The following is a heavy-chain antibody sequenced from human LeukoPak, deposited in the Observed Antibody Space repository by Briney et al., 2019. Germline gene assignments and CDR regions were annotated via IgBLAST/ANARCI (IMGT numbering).Heavy chain of an antibody. CDR2: ISGSGGST. V-gene: IGHV3-23*01. CDR3: AKPNYGGNEGSAFDI. Sequence: GGSLRLSCAASGFTFSSYAMSWVRQAPGKELEWVSAISGSGGSTYYADSVKGRFTISRDNSKNTLYLQMNSLRAEDTAVYYCAKPNYGGNEGSAFDIWGQGTMVTVSS. CDR1: GFTFSSYA. J-gene: IGHJ3*02. D-gene: IGHD4-23*01.